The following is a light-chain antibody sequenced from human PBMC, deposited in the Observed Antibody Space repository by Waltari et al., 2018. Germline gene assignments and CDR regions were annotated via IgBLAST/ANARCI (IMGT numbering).Light chain of an antibody. J-gene: IGLJ3*02. CDR3: GSYAGGTSWV. CDR1: SGAFGTYNL. V-gene: IGLV2-23*01. Sequence: QSALTQPASVSGSPGQSITLPCTGSSGAFGTYNLLYWYQQHPGNAPRLLIHDATKRPSGISSRFSGSKSGNTASLTISGLQAEDEADYFCGSYAGGTSWVFGGGTQVTVL. CDR2: DAT.